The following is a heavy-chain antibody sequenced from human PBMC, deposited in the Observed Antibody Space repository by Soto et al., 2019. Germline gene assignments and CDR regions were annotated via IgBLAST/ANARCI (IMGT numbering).Heavy chain of an antibody. CDR3: TTDLEMGAKFDC. J-gene: IGHJ5*01. D-gene: IGHD1-26*01. V-gene: IGHV3-15*01. CDR1: GFTFSNAW. CDR2: IKSKTDGGKT. Sequence: EVQLVESGGGLVKPGGSLRLSCAASGFTFSNAWMSWVRQAPGKGLEWVGRIKSKTDGGKTDDAAPVKGSFTTSRDDSKNTLYLQMNSLKTEDTAVYDCTTDLEMGAKFDCWGQGTLVTVSS.